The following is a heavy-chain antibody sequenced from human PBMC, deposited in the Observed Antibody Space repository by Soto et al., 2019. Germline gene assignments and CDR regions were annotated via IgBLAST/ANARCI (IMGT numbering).Heavy chain of an antibody. CDR3: ALWSTIRRRSAYYYYGMDV. CDR2: IIPIFGTA. J-gene: IGHJ6*02. CDR1: GGTFSSYA. Sequence: SVKVSCKASGGTFSSYAISCVRQAPGQGLEWMGGIIPIFGTANYAQKFQGRVTITADKSTSTAYMELSSLRSEDTAVYYCALWSTIRRRSAYYYYGMDVWGQGTTVTVSS. V-gene: IGHV1-69*06. D-gene: IGHD3-10*01.